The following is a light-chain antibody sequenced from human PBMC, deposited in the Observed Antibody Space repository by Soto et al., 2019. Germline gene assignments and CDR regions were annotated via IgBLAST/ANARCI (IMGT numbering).Light chain of an antibody. V-gene: IGKV3-20*01. CDR3: QQCNTYPRT. J-gene: IGKJ4*02. CDR1: QSVSNSH. Sequence: RSPLFMSASQSVSNSHLAWYQQKPGQAPRLLIYGASSRATGIPYRFSGSGSGTEFTLTISSLQPDDFATYYCQQCNTYPRTFGEGTKV. CDR2: GAS.